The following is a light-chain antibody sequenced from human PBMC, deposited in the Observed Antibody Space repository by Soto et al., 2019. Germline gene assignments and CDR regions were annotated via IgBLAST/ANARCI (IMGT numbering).Light chain of an antibody. Sequence: DYQVTQSPSTLSASVGDRVTITCRASQNIYTWLAWYQQKPGIAPKLLIHKASTLKSGVPSRFSGSGSGTEFTLTISSLQPDDFATYYCQHYNSYSEAFGQGTKVDI. V-gene: IGKV1-5*03. CDR3: QHYNSYSEA. J-gene: IGKJ1*01. CDR2: KAS. CDR1: QNIYTW.